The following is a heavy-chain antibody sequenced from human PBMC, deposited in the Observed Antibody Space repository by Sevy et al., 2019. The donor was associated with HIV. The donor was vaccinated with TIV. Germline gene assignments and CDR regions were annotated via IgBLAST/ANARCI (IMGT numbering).Heavy chain of an antibody. CDR1: GFSFGSSA. V-gene: IGHV3-30-3*01. Sequence: GGSLRLSCAASGFSFGSSAMDWVRQAPGKGLEWVAAISIDGYNKYYGDSVKGRFTISRDNSKNTLYLQMNSLRAEDTALYYCARDRLNWDFDYWGQGTLVTVSS. D-gene: IGHD1-1*01. CDR2: ISIDGYNK. CDR3: ARDRLNWDFDY. J-gene: IGHJ4*02.